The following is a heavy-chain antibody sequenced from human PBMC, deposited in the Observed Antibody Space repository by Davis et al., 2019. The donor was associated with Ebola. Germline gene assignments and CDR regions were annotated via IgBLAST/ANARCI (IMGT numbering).Heavy chain of an antibody. J-gene: IGHJ5*02. D-gene: IGHD6-19*01. CDR3: ARVHSSGWFNWFDP. Sequence: AASVKVSCKASGYTLTSYGISWVRQAPGQRLEWMGWINAGNGNTKYSQKFQGRVTITRDTSASTAYMELSSLRSEDTAVYYCARVHSSGWFNWFDPWGQGTLVTVSS. CDR1: GYTLTSYG. V-gene: IGHV1-3*01. CDR2: INAGNGNT.